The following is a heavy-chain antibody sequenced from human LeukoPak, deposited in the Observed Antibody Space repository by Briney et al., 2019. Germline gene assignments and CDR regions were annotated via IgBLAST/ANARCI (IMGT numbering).Heavy chain of an antibody. V-gene: IGHV3-23*01. D-gene: IGHD6-13*01. J-gene: IGHJ4*02. CDR3: AKNIAAPTTPFDY. CDR2: ISAGGGST. Sequence: PGGSLRLSCAAFGFIFSNYAMGWGRQAAGKGLEWVSAISAGGGSTNYVDSVKGRFTISRDNSKNTLYLQMNYLRAEDTALYYCAKNIAAPTTPFDYWGQGTLVTVSS. CDR1: GFIFSNYA.